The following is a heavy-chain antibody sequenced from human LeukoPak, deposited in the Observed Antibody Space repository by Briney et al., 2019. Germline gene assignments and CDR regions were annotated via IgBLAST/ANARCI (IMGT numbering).Heavy chain of an antibody. CDR2: THYSGIT. CDR3: ARARAYSSSRYYFDY. Sequence: SQTLSLTCTVSGGSISSGDYFWSWIRQPPGKVLGWIGHTHYSGITYYSPSLKSRLTISVDTSKNHFYLKLSSVTAADTAVYHCARARAYSSSRYYFDYWGQGTLVTVSS. J-gene: IGHJ4*02. V-gene: IGHV4-30-4*08. D-gene: IGHD6-13*01. CDR1: GGSISSGDYF.